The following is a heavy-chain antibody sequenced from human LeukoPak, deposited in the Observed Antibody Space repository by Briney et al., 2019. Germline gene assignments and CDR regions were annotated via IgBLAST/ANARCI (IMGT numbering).Heavy chain of an antibody. CDR3: ARLGWLYGSGSMNWFDP. Sequence: SETLSLTCTVFGGSISSSSYYWGWIRQPPGKGLEWIGEINHSGSTNYNPSLESRVTISVDTSKNQFSLNLSSVTATDTAVFYCARLGWLYGSGSMNWFDPWGQGTLVTVSS. CDR1: GGSISSSSYY. CDR2: INHSGST. V-gene: IGHV4-39*01. D-gene: IGHD3-10*01. J-gene: IGHJ5*02.